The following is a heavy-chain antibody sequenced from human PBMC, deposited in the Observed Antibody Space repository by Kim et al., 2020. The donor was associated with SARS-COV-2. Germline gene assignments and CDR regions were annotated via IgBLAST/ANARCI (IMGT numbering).Heavy chain of an antibody. V-gene: IGHV4-30-4*01. D-gene: IGHD3-10*01. J-gene: IGHJ4*01. CDR3: ARVAGDSGPYPYYFD. Sequence: SETLSLTCTVSGASMSSGDYYWSWIHQPPGKGLEWIGRISNSGTTYYNPFLESRVIISLDMSKNQFSLKLSSETAADTAVYYCARVAGDSGPYPYYFD. CDR1: GASMSSGDYY. CDR2: ISNSGTT.